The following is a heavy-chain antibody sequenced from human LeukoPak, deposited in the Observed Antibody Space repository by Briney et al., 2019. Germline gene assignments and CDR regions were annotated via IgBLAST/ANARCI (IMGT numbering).Heavy chain of an antibody. CDR1: GFTFSSYW. D-gene: IGHD2-2*01. J-gene: IGHJ5*02. CDR3: ARSKLIVVVPAAMDWFDP. Sequence: GGSLRLSCAASGFTFSSYWMHWVRQAPGKGLVWVSRINTDGSSTSYADSVKGRFTISRDNAKNTLYLQMNSLRAEDTAVYYCARSKLIVVVPAAMDWFDPWGQGTLVTVSS. V-gene: IGHV3-74*01. CDR2: INTDGSST.